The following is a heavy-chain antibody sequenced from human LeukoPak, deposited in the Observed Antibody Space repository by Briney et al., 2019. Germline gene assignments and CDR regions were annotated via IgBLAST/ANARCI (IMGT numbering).Heavy chain of an antibody. D-gene: IGHD2-15*01. V-gene: IGHV5-51*01. Sequence: GESLNIYCPASVHGFTYYRIGCHRQMPGKGLEWMGIIYPGDSDTRYSPSFQGQVTISADQSISTAYLQWSSLKASDTAMYYCVRPFRVGDSCRGYWRQGTLVTVSS. CDR2: IYPGDSDT. CDR3: VRPFRVGDSCRGY. CDR1: VHGFTYYR. J-gene: IGHJ4*02.